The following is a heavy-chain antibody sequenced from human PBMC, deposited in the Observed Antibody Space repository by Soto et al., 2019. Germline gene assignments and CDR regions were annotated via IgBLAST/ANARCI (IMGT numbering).Heavy chain of an antibody. J-gene: IGHJ4*02. D-gene: IGHD2-15*01. V-gene: IGHV1-8*01. CDR3: ARARYCSGGSCYSAAAPEEIDLSFDY. Sequence: QVPLVQSGAEVKKPGASVKVSCKASGYTFTSYDINWVRQATGQGLEWMGWMNPNSGNTGYAQKFQGRVTMTRNNSISTAYMELSSLKSEDTAVYYCARARYCSGGSCYSAAAPEEIDLSFDYWGQGTLVTVSS. CDR1: GYTFTSYD. CDR2: MNPNSGNT.